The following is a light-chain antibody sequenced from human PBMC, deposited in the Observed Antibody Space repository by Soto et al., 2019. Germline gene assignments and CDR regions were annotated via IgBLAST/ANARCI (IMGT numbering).Light chain of an antibody. J-gene: IGLJ1*01. Sequence: QSALTQPPSASGSPGQSVTISCTGTSSDVGGYNYVSWYQQHPGKAPKLMIYEVTKRPSGVPDRFSGSKSGNTAFLTVSGLQAEDEADYYCSSYAGSNNPYVFGIGTKLTVL. CDR1: SSDVGGYNY. V-gene: IGLV2-8*01. CDR2: EVT. CDR3: SSYAGSNNPYV.